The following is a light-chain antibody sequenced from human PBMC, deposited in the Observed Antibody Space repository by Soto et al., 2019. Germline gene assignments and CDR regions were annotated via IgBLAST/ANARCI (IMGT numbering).Light chain of an antibody. CDR1: SSDVGGYKY. CDR2: DVS. CDR3: CSYAGSFTWV. Sequence: QSVLTQPRSVSESPGQSVTISCTGTSSDVGGYKYVSWYQQHPGKAPKLMIYDVSKRPSGVPDRFSGSKSGSTASLTISGLQADDEADYYCCSYAGSFTWVFGGGTKLTVL. V-gene: IGLV2-11*01. J-gene: IGLJ3*02.